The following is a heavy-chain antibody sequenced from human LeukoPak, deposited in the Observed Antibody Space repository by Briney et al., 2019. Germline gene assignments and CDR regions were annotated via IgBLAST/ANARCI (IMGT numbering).Heavy chain of an antibody. J-gene: IGHJ4*02. D-gene: IGHD2-2*01. CDR1: GFTFSNYG. V-gene: IGHV3-30*18. CDR3: AKEKVVVVPAAILDY. CDR2: ISYDGSYK. Sequence: TGRSLILSCAASGFTFSNYGMHWVRQAPGKGLERVTVISYDGSYKYYADSVKGRFTISRDNSKNTLYLQMNSLRAEDTAVYYCAKEKVVVVPAAILDYWGQGTLVTVSS.